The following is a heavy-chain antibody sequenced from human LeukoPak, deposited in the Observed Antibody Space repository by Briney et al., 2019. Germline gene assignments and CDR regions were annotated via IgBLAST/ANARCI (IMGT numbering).Heavy chain of an antibody. V-gene: IGHV3-33*01. CDR3: EMDHGGGRWCELQY. D-gene: IGHD4/OR15-4a*01. J-gene: IGHJ4*02. Sequence: GGSLRLSCAASGFPFSSYGMHRGRQAPGKGLEWVAVIWYDGSKTVYADSVKGRFTISRDNSKNTLFLQMDSLKVEDTGVYYCEMDHGGGRWCELQYWGQGTLAIVSS. CDR2: IWYDGSKT. CDR1: GFPFSSYG.